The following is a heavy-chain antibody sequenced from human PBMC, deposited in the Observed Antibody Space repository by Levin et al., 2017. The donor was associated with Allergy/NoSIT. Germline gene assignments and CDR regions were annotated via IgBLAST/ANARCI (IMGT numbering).Heavy chain of an antibody. CDR1: GFTFSSYD. D-gene: IGHD5-18*01. Sequence: GGSLRLSCAASGFTFSSYDMHWVRQATGKGLEWVSAIGTAGDTYYPGSVKGRFTISRENAKNSLYLQMNSLRAGDTAVYYCARGGYSYGRGGFDAFDIWGQGTMVTVSS. CDR2: IGTAGDT. V-gene: IGHV3-13*04. J-gene: IGHJ3*02. CDR3: ARGGYSYGRGGFDAFDI.